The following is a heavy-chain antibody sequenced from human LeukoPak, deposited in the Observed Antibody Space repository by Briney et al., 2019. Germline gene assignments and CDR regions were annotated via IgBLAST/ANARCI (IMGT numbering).Heavy chain of an antibody. CDR2: ISYDGSNK. D-gene: IGHD2-8*01. Sequence: GGSLRLSCAASGFTFSSSGMHWVRQAPGKGLEWMAVISYDGSNKYYADSVKGRFTFSRDNSKNTLYLQMNSLRAEDTAVYYCAKEYCSNSVCHSLDYWGQGTLVTVSS. CDR3: AKEYCSNSVCHSLDY. J-gene: IGHJ4*02. V-gene: IGHV3-30*18. CDR1: GFTFSSSG.